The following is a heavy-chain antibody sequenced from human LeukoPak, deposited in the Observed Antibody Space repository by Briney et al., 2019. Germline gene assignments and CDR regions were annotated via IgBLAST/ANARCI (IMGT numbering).Heavy chain of an antibody. CDR2: ISGSGGST. V-gene: IGHV3-23*01. CDR3: AKDLVSLAVVPAAIDY. J-gene: IGHJ4*02. Sequence: GGSLRLSCAASGFTFSSYAMSWVRQALGKGLEWVSAISGSGGSTYYADSVKGRFTISRDNSKNTLYLQMNSLRAEDTAVYYCAKDLVSLAVVPAAIDYWGQGTLVTVSS. CDR1: GFTFSSYA. D-gene: IGHD2-2*01.